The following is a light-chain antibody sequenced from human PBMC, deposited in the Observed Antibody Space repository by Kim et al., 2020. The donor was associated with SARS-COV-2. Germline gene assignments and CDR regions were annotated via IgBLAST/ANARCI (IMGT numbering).Light chain of an antibody. J-gene: IGKJ2*01. CDR2: GAF. CDR1: EGNNSW. CDR3: QQYNSFPYT. Sequence: SVSIGNSVPIPHRASEGNNSWLACDQPKPGRAPKVLLYGAFNLGSGVPSRFSGSGSRTELTPTLSSLQPENFATYCCQQYNSFPYTFRQGTKLEI. V-gene: IGKV1-5*01.